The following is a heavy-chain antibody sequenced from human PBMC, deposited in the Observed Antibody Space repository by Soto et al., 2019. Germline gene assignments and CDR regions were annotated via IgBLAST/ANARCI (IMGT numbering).Heavy chain of an antibody. CDR1: GYTFTSYG. V-gene: IGHV1-18*01. CDR2: ISAYNGNT. J-gene: IGHJ4*02. Sequence: GGPVKVSCKASGYTFTSYGISWVRQAPGQGLEWMGWISAYNGNTNYAQKLQGRVTMTTDTSTSTAYMELRSLRSDDTAVYYCARIRFLEWFPAEFDYWGQGTLVTVSS. D-gene: IGHD3-3*01. CDR3: ARIRFLEWFPAEFDY.